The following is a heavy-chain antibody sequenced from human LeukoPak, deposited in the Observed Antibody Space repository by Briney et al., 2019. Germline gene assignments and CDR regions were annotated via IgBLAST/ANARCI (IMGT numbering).Heavy chain of an antibody. CDR2: INWNGGST. CDR3: ARDSVPMVRGVPTHWFDP. CDR1: GFTFDDYG. V-gene: IGHV3-20*04. Sequence: GGSLRLSCAASGFTFDDYGMSWVRQAPGKGLEWVSGINWNGGSTGYVDSVKGRFTISRDNAKNSLYLQMNSLRAEDTALYYCARDSVPMVRGVPTHWFDPWGQGTLVTVSS. D-gene: IGHD3-10*01. J-gene: IGHJ5*02.